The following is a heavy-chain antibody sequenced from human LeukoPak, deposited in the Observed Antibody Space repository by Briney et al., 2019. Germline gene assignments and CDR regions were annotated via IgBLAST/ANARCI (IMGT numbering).Heavy chain of an antibody. D-gene: IGHD3-10*02. J-gene: IGHJ6*04. CDR1: GFTLSDYY. V-gene: IGHV3-11*04. Sequence: GGSLRLSCAASGFTLSDYYMSWIRQAPGKGLEWVSYISNSGNTIYYADSVKGRFTISRDNAKNSLYLQMNSLRAEDTAVYYCAELGITMIGGVWGKGTTVTISS. CDR3: AELGITMIGGV. CDR2: ISNSGNTI.